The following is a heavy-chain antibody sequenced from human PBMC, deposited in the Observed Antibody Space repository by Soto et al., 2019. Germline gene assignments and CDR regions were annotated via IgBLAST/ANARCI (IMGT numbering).Heavy chain of an antibody. CDR2: IRSKAYGGTT. D-gene: IGHD5-18*01. Sequence: GGSLRLSCTASGFTFGDYAMSWFRQAPGKGLEWVGFIRSKAYGGTTEYAASVKGRFTISRDDSKSIAYLQMNSLKTEDTAVYYCTRGRRGGYSYGLSPHYYGMDVWGQGTTVTVSS. CDR1: GFTFGDYA. CDR3: TRGRRGGYSYGLSPHYYGMDV. J-gene: IGHJ6*02. V-gene: IGHV3-49*03.